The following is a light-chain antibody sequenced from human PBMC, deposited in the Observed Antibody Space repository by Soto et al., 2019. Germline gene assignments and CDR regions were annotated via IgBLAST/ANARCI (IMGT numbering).Light chain of an antibody. CDR2: GAS. CDR3: QEYDNWPPEGT. Sequence: TVMKQSPATLSVTPGERATLSCRASQSVSINLAWYQQKPGQAPRLLIYGASTRATGIPARFSGSGSGTEFTLTINSLQSEDFAVYYCQEYDNWPPEGTFGQGTKVDIK. CDR1: QSVSIN. J-gene: IGKJ1*01. V-gene: IGKV3-15*01.